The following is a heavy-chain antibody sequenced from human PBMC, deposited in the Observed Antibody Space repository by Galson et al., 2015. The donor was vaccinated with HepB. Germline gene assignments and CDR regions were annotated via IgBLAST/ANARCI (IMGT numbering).Heavy chain of an antibody. Sequence: SLRLSCAASGFTFSSYWVSWVRQAPGKGLEWVAYIKQDGSEKYYVDSVKGRFTISRDNAEKSLYLQMNSLRGEDTAVYYCARDRFDSWYEGVYYYYGMDVWGQGTTVTVSS. CDR3: ARDRFDSWYEGVYYYYGMDV. CDR1: GFTFSSYW. D-gene: IGHD6-13*01. CDR2: IKQDGSEK. V-gene: IGHV3-7*03. J-gene: IGHJ6*02.